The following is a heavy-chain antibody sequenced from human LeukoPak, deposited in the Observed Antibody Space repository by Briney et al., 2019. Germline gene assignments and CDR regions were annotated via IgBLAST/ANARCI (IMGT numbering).Heavy chain of an antibody. J-gene: IGHJ4*02. CDR2: IYYSGST. Sequence: PSETLSLTCTVSGGSISSSSYYWGWIRQPPGKGLEWIGSIYYSGSTYYNPSLKSRVTISVDTSKNQFSLKLSSVTAADTAVYYCAPSQIAAAGTGDYSDYWGQGTLVTVSS. CDR3: APSQIAAAGTGDYSDY. CDR1: GGSISSSSYY. V-gene: IGHV4-39*01. D-gene: IGHD6-13*01.